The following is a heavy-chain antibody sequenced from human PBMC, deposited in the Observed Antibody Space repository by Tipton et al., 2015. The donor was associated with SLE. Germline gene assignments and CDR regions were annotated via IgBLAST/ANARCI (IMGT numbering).Heavy chain of an antibody. CDR2: IYYSGSP. CDR3: ARHGIGASGLGGY. J-gene: IGHJ4*02. CDR1: GGSISSHY. D-gene: IGHD3-16*01. V-gene: IGHV4-59*08. Sequence: LTCTVSGGSISSHYWSWIRQPPGKGLEWIGYIYYSGSPNYNHSLKSRVTISVDTSKNQFSLKLSSVTAADTAVYYCARHGIGASGLGGYWGQGTLVTVSS.